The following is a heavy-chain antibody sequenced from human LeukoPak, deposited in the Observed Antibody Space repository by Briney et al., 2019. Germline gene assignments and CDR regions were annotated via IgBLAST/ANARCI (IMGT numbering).Heavy chain of an antibody. CDR2: IYYSGST. J-gene: IGHJ4*02. D-gene: IGHD3-10*01. CDR1: GGSFSGYY. V-gene: IGHV4-34*01. CDR3: ARHISYDTGDY. Sequence: SETLSLTCAVYGGSFSGYYWSWIRQPPGRGLEWIGSIYYSGSTYYNPSLKSRVTISVDTSKNQFSLKLSSVTAADTAVYYCARHISYDTGDYWGQGTLVTVSS.